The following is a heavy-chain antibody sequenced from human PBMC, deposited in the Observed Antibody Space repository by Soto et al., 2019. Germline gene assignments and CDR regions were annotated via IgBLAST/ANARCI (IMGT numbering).Heavy chain of an antibody. J-gene: IGHJ5*02. CDR2: ISAYNGNT. D-gene: IGHD6-19*01. CDR1: GGTFSSYA. CDR3: ARGGAYSSGQGWFDP. Sequence: GASVKVSCKASGGTFSSYAISWVRQAPGQGLEWMGWISAYNGNTNYAQKLQGRVTMTTDTSTSTAYMELRSLRSDDTAVYYCARGGAYSSGQGWFDPWGQGTLVTVSS. V-gene: IGHV1-18*01.